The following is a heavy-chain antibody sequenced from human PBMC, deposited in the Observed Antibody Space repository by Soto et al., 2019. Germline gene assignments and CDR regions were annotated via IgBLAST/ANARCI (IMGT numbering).Heavy chain of an antibody. Sequence: SETLSLTCAVYGGSVSGYYWSWIRQPPGNGLEWIGEISQSGSTNYNPSLKSRVTISVDTSKNQFSLKLSSVTAADTAVYYCARGMRGYYASGSYKAAFDIWGQGTMVT. D-gene: IGHD3-10*01. CDR1: GGSVSGYY. CDR3: ARGMRGYYASGSYKAAFDI. J-gene: IGHJ3*02. CDR2: ISQSGST. V-gene: IGHV4-34*01.